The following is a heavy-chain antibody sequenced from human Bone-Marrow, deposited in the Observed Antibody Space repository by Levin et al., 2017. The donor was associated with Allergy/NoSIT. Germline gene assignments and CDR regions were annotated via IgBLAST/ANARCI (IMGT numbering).Heavy chain of an antibody. Sequence: RSGGSLRLSCAASGFTFSSYAMHWVRQAPGKGLEWVAVISYDGSNKYYADSVKGRFTISRDNSKNTLYLQMNSLRAEDTAVYYCARAPVTMVRGVTYYYYYYMDVWGKGTTVTVSS. D-gene: IGHD3-10*01. CDR1: GFTFSSYA. CDR3: ARAPVTMVRGVTYYYYYYMDV. V-gene: IGHV3-30-3*01. J-gene: IGHJ6*03. CDR2: ISYDGSNK.